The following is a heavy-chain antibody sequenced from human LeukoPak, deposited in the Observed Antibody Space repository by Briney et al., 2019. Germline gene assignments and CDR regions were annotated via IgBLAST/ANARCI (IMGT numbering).Heavy chain of an antibody. Sequence: GGSLRLSCAAAGFTVSNNYMSWVRQAPGKGLEWVSVIYSGGSTYYADSVKGRFTISRDNSKNTLYLQMNSLRAEDTAVYYCARDLRVVTRTFDYWGQGTLVTVSS. CDR3: ARDLRVVTRTFDY. J-gene: IGHJ4*02. CDR2: IYSGGST. D-gene: IGHD2-21*02. CDR1: GFTVSNNY. V-gene: IGHV3-66*01.